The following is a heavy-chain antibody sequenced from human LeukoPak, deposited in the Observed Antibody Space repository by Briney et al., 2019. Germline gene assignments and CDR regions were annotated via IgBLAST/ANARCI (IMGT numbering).Heavy chain of an antibody. J-gene: IGHJ4*02. D-gene: IGHD1-26*01. CDR1: GGSLSGYY. Sequence: PSETPSLTCAVYGGSLSGYYWSWIPQPPGKGLEWIGEINHRGSTNYNPSLKSRVTISVDTSKNQFSLKLSSVTAADTAVYYCASARELPSLDPTGDYWGQGTLVTVSS. CDR2: INHRGST. V-gene: IGHV4-34*01. CDR3: ASARELPSLDPTGDY.